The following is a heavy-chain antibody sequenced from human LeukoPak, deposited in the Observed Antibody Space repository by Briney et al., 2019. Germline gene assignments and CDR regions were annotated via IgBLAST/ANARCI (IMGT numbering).Heavy chain of an antibody. CDR3: ARDTPWRHAFYI. D-gene: IGHD3-3*01. J-gene: IGHJ3*02. Sequence: PGGSLRLSCAASGFTFDDYAMHWVRQAPGKGLEWVSGISWNSGSIGYADSVKGRFTISRDNAKNSLYLQMNSLRAEDTAVYYCARDTPWRHAFYICGEGTMGTLSS. V-gene: IGHV3-9*01. CDR1: GFTFDDYA. CDR2: ISWNSGSI.